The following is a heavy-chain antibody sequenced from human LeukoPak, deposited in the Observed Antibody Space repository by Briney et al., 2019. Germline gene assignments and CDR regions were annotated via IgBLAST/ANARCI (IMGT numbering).Heavy chain of an antibody. J-gene: IGHJ4*02. V-gene: IGHV3-23*01. CDR3: AKDGDRYGQVDPFDY. Sequence: GGSLTLSCAVSGFSFRNYAMSWVRQAPGKGLEWVSAVSNSGGTTYYADSVKGRFTISRDNSKNTLYLQMNGLRVEDTAVYYCAKDGDRYGQVDPFDYWGKGSLVTVSS. CDR2: VSNSGGTT. CDR1: GFSFRNYA. D-gene: IGHD5-18*01.